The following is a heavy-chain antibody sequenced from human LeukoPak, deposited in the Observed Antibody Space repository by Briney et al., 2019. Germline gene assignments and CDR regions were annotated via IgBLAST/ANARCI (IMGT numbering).Heavy chain of an antibody. D-gene: IGHD6-13*01. CDR3: ARDHQLSSSWYRGYYYGMDV. CDR2: IIPILGIA. CDR1: GGTFSSYA. V-gene: IGHV1-69*04. J-gene: IGHJ6*02. Sequence: SVKVSCKASGGTFSSYAISWVRQAPGQGLEWMGRIIPILGIANYAQKFQGRVTITADKSTSTAYMKLNSLRAEDTAVYYCARDHQLSSSWYRGYYYGMDVWGQGTTVTVSS.